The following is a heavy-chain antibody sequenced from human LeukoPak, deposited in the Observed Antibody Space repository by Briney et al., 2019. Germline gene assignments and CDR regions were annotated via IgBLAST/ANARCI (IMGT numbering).Heavy chain of an antibody. D-gene: IGHD3-22*01. CDR1: GGSISSGSYY. V-gene: IGHV4-61*02. CDR2: IYTSGST. CDR3: ARHVAEYDSSGYYSY. J-gene: IGHJ4*02. Sequence: SQTLSLTCTVSGGSISSGSYYWSWIRQPAGKGLEWIGRIYTSGSTNYNPSLKSRVTISVDTSKNQFSLKLSSVTAADTAVYYCARHVAEYDSSGYYSYWGQGTLVTVSS.